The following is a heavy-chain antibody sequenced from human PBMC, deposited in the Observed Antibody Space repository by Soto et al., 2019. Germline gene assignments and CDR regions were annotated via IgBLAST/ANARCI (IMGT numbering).Heavy chain of an antibody. J-gene: IGHJ4*02. CDR2: IYHSGST. CDR1: GDSISNDNYY. CDR3: ARTVSPAPFYDADADYES. Sequence: QVQLQESGPGLVKPSQTLSLTCTVSGDSISNDNYYWSWIRQPPGKGLEWIGHIYHSGSTYQNPSLKSRLTISITPSKKQFSLTLISVTAADTAVYYCARTVSPAPFYDADADYESWGRGTLVTVSS. V-gene: IGHV4-30-4*01. D-gene: IGHD3-16*01.